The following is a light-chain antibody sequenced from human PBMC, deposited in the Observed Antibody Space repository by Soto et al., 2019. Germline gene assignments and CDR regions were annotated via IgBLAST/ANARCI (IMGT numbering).Light chain of an antibody. CDR1: QSVSSAY. Sequence: EIVLTQSPGTLSLSPGERATLSCRANQSVSSAYLAWYQQKPGQAPRLLISGASISATGIPERFSGSGSGTDFTLTISRLEPEDSAEYYCQQYGSSPPYTFGQGTKLEIK. CDR2: GAS. V-gene: IGKV3-20*01. CDR3: QQYGSSPPYT. J-gene: IGKJ2*01.